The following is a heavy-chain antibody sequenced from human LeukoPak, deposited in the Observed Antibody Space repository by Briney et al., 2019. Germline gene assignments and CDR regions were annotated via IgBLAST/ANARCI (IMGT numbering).Heavy chain of an antibody. Sequence: GESLKISCKGSGYTFTSYWIAWVRQMPGKGLEWMGVIYPGDSDTRYSPSFQGQVIISADKSISTAYLQWSSLKAPDTAVYYCARTNYYETSGWASGLSPFDMWGRGTMVTVSS. CDR3: ARTNYYETSGWASGLSPFDM. D-gene: IGHD3-22*01. V-gene: IGHV5-51*01. CDR2: IYPGDSDT. CDR1: GYTFTSYW. J-gene: IGHJ3*02.